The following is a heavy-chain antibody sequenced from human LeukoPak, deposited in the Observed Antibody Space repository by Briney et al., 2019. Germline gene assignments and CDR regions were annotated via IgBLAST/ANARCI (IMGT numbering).Heavy chain of an antibody. J-gene: IGHJ6*02. V-gene: IGHV3-48*04. CDR3: ASLQSGYSSGWYFDAGDYYGMDV. Sequence: PGGSLRLSCAASGFTFSSYSMNWVRQAPGKGLEWVSYISSSGSTIYYADSVKGRFTISRDSAKNSLYLQMNSLRAEDTAVYYCASLQSGYSSGWYFDAGDYYGMDVWGQGTTVTVSS. CDR1: GFTFSSYS. D-gene: IGHD6-19*01. CDR2: ISSSGSTI.